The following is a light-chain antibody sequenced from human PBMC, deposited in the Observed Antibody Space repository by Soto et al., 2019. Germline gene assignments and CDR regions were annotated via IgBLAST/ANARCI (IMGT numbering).Light chain of an antibody. CDR3: HQYGGSPWT. CDR2: GAS. CDR1: QSISSSY. Sequence: EIVLTQSPGTKSLSPGERATLSCMASQSISSSYLAWYQQKSGQAPRLLIYGASSRATGIPDKFTGSGSGTDFTLTITRLEPEDIAVYFCHQYGGSPWTFGQGTKVDIK. V-gene: IGKV3-20*01. J-gene: IGKJ1*01.